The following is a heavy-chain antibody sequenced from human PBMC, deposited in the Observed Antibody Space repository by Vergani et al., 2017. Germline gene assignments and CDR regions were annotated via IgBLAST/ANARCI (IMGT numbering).Heavy chain of an antibody. J-gene: IGHJ6*03. D-gene: IGHD6-6*01. CDR2: IIPMFGTP. V-gene: IGHV1-69*01. CDR3: ARGGSDYSSSSGRYYFYLDV. CDR1: GGTFSSYG. Sequence: QLVQSGAELKKPGSSVKVSCKASGGTFSSYGINWVRQAPGQGLEWMGGIIPMFGTPNYAPKFQDRVTIPADESTSTAYMEMRSLRSEDTAIFYCARGGSDYSSSSGRYYFYLDVWGNGTTVTVSS.